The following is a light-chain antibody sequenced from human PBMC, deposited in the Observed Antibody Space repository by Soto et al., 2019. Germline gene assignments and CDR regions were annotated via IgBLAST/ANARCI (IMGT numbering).Light chain of an antibody. J-gene: IGKJ1*01. CDR2: DAS. CDR3: QQYNSYSWT. CDR1: QSISSW. V-gene: IGKV1-5*01. Sequence: DIQMTQSPSTLSASVGDRVTIACRASQSISSWLAWYHQKPGKAPKALIYDASSLESGVPSRFSGSGSGTEFTLTISSLQPDDFETYYCQQYNSYSWTFGQGTKVDI.